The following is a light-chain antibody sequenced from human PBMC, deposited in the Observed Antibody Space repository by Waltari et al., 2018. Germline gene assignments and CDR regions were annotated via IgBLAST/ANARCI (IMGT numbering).Light chain of an antibody. V-gene: IGLV4-69*01. CDR1: SGHSSYSSYS. J-gene: IGLJ2*01. CDR2: LNSDGSH. CDR3: QTWGAGFQI. Sequence: QLVLTQSPSASASLGDSVKLTCTLSSGHSSYSSYSIAWHHQQPGKGPRFVMKLNSDGSHKRGDGIPDRFSGSSSGAERYLTISSLQSADEADYYCQTWGAGFQIFGGGTKLAVL.